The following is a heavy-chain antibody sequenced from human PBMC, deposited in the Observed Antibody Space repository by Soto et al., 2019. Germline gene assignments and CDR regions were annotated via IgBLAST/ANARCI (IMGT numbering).Heavy chain of an antibody. Sequence: EVQLVESGGGLVQPGGSLRLSCAASGFTVSSNYMSWVRQAPGRGLEWVSIIYSSGRTHDADSVKGRFTISRDNSKNTLYLQMNSLRAEDTAVYYCARSTPIPMGDAFDIWGQGTTVTVSS. V-gene: IGHV3-66*01. CDR2: IYSSGRT. CDR1: GFTVSSNY. J-gene: IGHJ3*02. D-gene: IGHD2-2*02. CDR3: ARSTPIPMGDAFDI.